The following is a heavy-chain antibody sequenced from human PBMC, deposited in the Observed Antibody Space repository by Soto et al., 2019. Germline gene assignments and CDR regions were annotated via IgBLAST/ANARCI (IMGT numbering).Heavy chain of an antibody. CDR1: GFTFSTYG. J-gene: IGHJ4*02. D-gene: IGHD6-6*01. V-gene: IGHV3-30*18. CDR2: ISIDGSNK. Sequence: QVQLVESGGGVVQPGRSLRLSCAASGFTFSTYGMHWVRQAPGKGPEWVAVISIDGSNKYYADSVKGRFTISRDNSKNTLYLQMTSLRADDTDVYYCAKGSEAARQELDYWGQGTLVTVSS. CDR3: AKGSEAARQELDY.